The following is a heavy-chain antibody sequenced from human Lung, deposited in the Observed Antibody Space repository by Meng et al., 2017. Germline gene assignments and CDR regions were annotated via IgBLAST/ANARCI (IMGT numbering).Heavy chain of an antibody. Sequence: QVQVHQWGDGALAPADSPSLTCVVSGASFSYYYRSWIRQPPGKGLGWIGELNHSGSTNYNPSLESRATISVATSHTNISLKLSSVTAADSAVYYCSRSPTTMAHDFDYWGQGTLVTVSS. CDR3: SRSPTTMAHDFDY. CDR2: LNHSGST. J-gene: IGHJ4*02. V-gene: IGHV4-34*01. CDR1: GASFSYYY. D-gene: IGHD4-11*01.